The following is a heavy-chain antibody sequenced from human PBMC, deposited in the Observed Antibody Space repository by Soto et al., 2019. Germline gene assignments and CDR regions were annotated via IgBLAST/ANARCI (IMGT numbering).Heavy chain of an antibody. CDR1: GFTFSSSW. D-gene: IGHD3-22*01. V-gene: IGHV3-74*01. CDR2: IKSDGSST. J-gene: IGHJ6*02. Sequence: GGSLRLSCAASGFTFSSSWMHWVRQAPGKGLVWVSRIKSDGSSTSYADSVKGRFTISRDNAKNTLYLQMNSLRAEDTAVYYCARYDSSGYYWPYYYYGMDVWGQGTTVTVSS. CDR3: ARYDSSGYYWPYYYYGMDV.